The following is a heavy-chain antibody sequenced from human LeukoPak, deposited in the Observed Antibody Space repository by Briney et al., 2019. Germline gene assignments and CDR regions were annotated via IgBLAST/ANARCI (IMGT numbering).Heavy chain of an antibody. Sequence: SETLSLICSVSGDSISMHYWGWIRQPPGKGLEWIGSIYYSGSTYYNPSLKSRVTISVDTSKNQFSLKLSSVTAADTAVYYCAREVSIVGATPDYWGQGTLVTVSS. CDR1: GDSISMHY. D-gene: IGHD1-26*01. CDR3: AREVSIVGATPDY. CDR2: IYYSGST. J-gene: IGHJ4*02. V-gene: IGHV4-39*07.